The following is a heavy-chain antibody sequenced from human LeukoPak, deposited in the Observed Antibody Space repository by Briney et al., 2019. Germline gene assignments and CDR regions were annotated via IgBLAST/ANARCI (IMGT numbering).Heavy chain of an antibody. J-gene: IGHJ6*02. CDR2: IYSGGST. CDR3: AGSLYYYGMDV. Sequence: GGSLRLSCAASGFTVSNNYMSWVRQAPGKGLEWVSVIYSGGSTYYADSVKGRFTISRHNSTNTLYLQMNSLRAEDTAVYYCAGSLYYYGMDVWGQGTTVTVSS. CDR1: GFTVSNNY. V-gene: IGHV3-53*04. D-gene: IGHD3-10*01.